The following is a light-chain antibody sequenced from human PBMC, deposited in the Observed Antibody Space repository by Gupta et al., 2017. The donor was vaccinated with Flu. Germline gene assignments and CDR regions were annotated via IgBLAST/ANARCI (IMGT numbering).Light chain of an antibody. CDR2: VEGSGIY. Sequence: QPVVTQSSSASASLGSSVKLTCTLSSGHSHYIIAWHQQQPGKAPRYLMKVEGSGIYSKGSGVPNRFSGSSSGADRYLTISNVQSEDEADYYCETWDSYLWVFGGGTKLTVL. CDR3: ETWDSYLWV. J-gene: IGLJ3*02. CDR1: SGHSHYI. V-gene: IGLV4-60*03.